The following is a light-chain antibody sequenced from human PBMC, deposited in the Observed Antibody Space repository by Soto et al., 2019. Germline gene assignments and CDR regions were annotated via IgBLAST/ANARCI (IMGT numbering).Light chain of an antibody. V-gene: IGKV3-20*01. Sequence: IVLTQSPGTLSLSPGQRATLSCRASQSVNSKYLAWYQQKPGQAPRLLIYGSSSRATGIPDRFSGSGSGTDFTLTISRLEPEDFAVYYCQHYDTSPLYTFGQGTKLEIK. CDR3: QHYDTSPLYT. CDR2: GSS. CDR1: QSVNSKY. J-gene: IGKJ2*01.